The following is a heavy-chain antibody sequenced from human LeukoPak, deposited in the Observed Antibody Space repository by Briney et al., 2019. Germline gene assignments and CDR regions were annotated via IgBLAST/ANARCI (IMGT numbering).Heavy chain of an antibody. V-gene: IGHV3-23*01. Sequence: GGSLRLSCAASGFTFSSSAMTWGRQAPGKRLEWGSTITGNDDSTYYAASVKGRFTISRDYSRNTLHFPVTSLRVEDTAIYYCAKGPHVGSGYHPDYWRQGTLVTVSS. CDR2: ITGNDDST. D-gene: IGHD3-22*01. CDR1: GFTFSSSA. CDR3: AKGPHVGSGYHPDY. J-gene: IGHJ4*02.